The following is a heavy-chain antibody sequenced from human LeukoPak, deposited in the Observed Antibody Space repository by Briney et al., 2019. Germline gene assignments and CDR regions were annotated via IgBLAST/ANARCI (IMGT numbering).Heavy chain of an antibody. D-gene: IGHD1-7*01. CDR1: GFTFSNYW. J-gene: IGHJ4*02. CDR2: IKQDGSER. CDR3: ASRAGKPGNTPWCFDY. V-gene: IGHV3-7*01. Sequence: GGSLRLSCAASGFTFSNYWMTWVRQAPGKGPEWVANIKQDGSERNYVDSEKGRFTIARDNTKNSLYLQMTSLRGEDTAVYYCASRAGKPGNTPWCFDYWGQGALVTVSS.